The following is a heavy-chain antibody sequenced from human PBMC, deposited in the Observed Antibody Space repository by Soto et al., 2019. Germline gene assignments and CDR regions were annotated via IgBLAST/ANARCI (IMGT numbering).Heavy chain of an antibody. CDR3: AKPSEPFRAPYYFDS. J-gene: IGHJ4*02. V-gene: IGHV3-30*18. Sequence: GGSLRLSCAASGFTFSNYGMHWVRQAPGKGLEWVAIISYDGSVKYFGDSVKGRFTISRDDSQHTLLLQMSSLRAEDTAVYYCAKPSEPFRAPYYFDSWGQGTLVTVSS. D-gene: IGHD1-26*01. CDR2: ISYDGSVK. CDR1: GFTFSNYG.